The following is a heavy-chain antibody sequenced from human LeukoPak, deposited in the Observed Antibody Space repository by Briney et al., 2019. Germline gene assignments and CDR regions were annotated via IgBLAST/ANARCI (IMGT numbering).Heavy chain of an antibody. CDR1: GYTLTELS. D-gene: IGHD2-2*01. CDR2: FDPEDGET. V-gene: IGHV1-24*01. J-gene: IGHJ5*02. CDR3: YRYCSSTSCYPTDWFDP. Sequence: GASVKVSCKVSGYTLTELSMHWVRQAPGKGLEWMGGFDPEDGETIYAQKFQGRVTMTEDTSTDTAYMELSSLRSEDTAVYCCYRYCSSTSCYPTDWFDPWGQGTLVTVSS.